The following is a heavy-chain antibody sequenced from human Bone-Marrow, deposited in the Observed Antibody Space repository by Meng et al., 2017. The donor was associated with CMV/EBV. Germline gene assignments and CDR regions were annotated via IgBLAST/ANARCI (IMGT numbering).Heavy chain of an antibody. CDR1: GFTFSVAW. CDR3: AKVGIAAPWYGMDV. J-gene: IGHJ6*02. Sequence: GESLKISCAAPGFTFSVAWMSWVRQAPGKGLEWVSVIYSGGSSTYYADSVKGRFTISRDNSKNTLYLQMNSLRAEDTAVYYCAKVGIAAPWYGMDVWGQGTTVTVSS. V-gene: IGHV3-23*03. CDR2: IYSGGSST. D-gene: IGHD6-13*01.